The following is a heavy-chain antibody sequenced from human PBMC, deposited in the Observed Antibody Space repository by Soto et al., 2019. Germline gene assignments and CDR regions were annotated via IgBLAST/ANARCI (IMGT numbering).Heavy chain of an antibody. Sequence: VGSLRLSCAASGFTFSSYGMHWVRQAPGKGLEWVAVIWYDGSNKYYADSVKGRFTISRDNSKNTLYLQMNSLRAEDTAVYYCARDPEMATIPWFDPWGQGTLVTVSS. D-gene: IGHD5-12*01. V-gene: IGHV3-33*01. J-gene: IGHJ5*02. CDR1: GFTFSSYG. CDR3: ARDPEMATIPWFDP. CDR2: IWYDGSNK.